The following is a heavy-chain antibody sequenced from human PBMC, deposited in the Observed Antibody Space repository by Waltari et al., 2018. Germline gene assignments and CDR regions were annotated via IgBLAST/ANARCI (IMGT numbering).Heavy chain of an antibody. D-gene: IGHD6-19*01. Sequence: QVQLVESGGGVVQPGGSLRLSCAASGFTFSSYGMHWVRQAPGQGLEWVAFIRYDGSNKYYADSVKGRFTISRDNSKNTLYLQMNSLRAEDTAVYYCAKDGEQWLAKKTPYFDYWGQGTLVTVSS. V-gene: IGHV3-30*02. CDR1: GFTFSSYG. CDR2: IRYDGSNK. J-gene: IGHJ4*02. CDR3: AKDGEQWLAKKTPYFDY.